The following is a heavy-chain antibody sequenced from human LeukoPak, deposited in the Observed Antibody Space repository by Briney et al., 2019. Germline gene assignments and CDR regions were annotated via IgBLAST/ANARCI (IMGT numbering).Heavy chain of an antibody. V-gene: IGHV3-64D*06. CDR3: VNQISGWVY. J-gene: IGHJ4*02. CDR1: GFTFSTLS. D-gene: IGHD6-19*01. CDR2: SSSNGGST. Sequence: GGSLRLSCSTSGFTFSTLSMHWVRQAPGKGLEYVSGSSSNGGSTYYADSVKGRFTISRDNSKNTLYLQMSSLRPEDTAVYYCVNQISGWVYWGQGTLVTVSS.